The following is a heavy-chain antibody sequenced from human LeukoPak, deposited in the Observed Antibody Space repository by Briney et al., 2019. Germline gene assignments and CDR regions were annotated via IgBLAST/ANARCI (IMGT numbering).Heavy chain of an antibody. CDR1: GFTFGSFA. Sequence: PGGSLRLSCAASGFTFGSFAMHWVRQAPGKGLEWLSSISRSSDYIYYADSLKGRFTISRDNARNSLYLQMSSLRAEDTALYYCAREIYSNSDHDDAFDIWGQGTMVTVSS. J-gene: IGHJ3*02. CDR3: AREIYSNSDHDDAFDI. CDR2: ISRSSDYI. V-gene: IGHV3-21*01. D-gene: IGHD5-12*01.